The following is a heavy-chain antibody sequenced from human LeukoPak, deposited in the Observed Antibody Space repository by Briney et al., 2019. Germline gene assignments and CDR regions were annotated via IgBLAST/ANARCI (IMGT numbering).Heavy chain of an antibody. J-gene: IGHJ4*02. D-gene: IGHD5-12*01. V-gene: IGHV4-61*02. CDR1: GGSISSGSYY. CDR2: TYTSGST. CDR3: ATETLLYSGYDYSFDY. Sequence: SETLSLTCTVSGGSISSGSYYWSWIRQPAGKGLEWIGRTYTSGSTNYNPSLKSRVTISVDTSKNQFSLKLSSVTAADTAVYYCATETLLYSGYDYSFDYWGQGTLVTVSS.